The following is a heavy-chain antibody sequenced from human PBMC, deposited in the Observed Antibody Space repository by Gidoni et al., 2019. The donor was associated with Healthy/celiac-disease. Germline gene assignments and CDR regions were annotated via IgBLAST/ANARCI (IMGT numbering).Heavy chain of an antibody. V-gene: IGHV3-30*18. D-gene: IGHD2-8*01. Sequence: QVQLVESGGGVVQPGRSLRLSCAASGFTFSSYGMHWVRQAPGKGLEWVAVISYDGSNKYYADSVKGRFTISRDNSKNTLYLQMNSLRAEDTAVYYCAKPRMLYSYYYYGMDVWGQGTTVTVSS. CDR1: GFTFSSYG. CDR2: ISYDGSNK. J-gene: IGHJ6*02. CDR3: AKPRMLYSYYYYGMDV.